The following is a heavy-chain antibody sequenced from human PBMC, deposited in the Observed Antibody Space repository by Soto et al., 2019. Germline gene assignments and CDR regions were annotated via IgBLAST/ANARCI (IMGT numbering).Heavy chain of an antibody. D-gene: IGHD2-2*01. J-gene: IGHJ6*02. CDR3: ARFVRSCSATTCSTRADV. V-gene: IGHV4-59*07. CDR1: GGSLGSYY. Sequence: SDTLSLTCTVSGGSLGSYYWSWIRQPPGKGLEWIGYVFYTGRANYNASLKSRVSISLDTSNYQFSLKLRSVIVADTAVYHCARFVRSCSATTCSTRADVWGQGITVTVSS. CDR2: VFYTGRA.